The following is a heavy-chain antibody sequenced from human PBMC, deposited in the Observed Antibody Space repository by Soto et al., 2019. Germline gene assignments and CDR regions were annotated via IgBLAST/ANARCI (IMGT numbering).Heavy chain of an antibody. D-gene: IGHD5-12*01. Sequence: PSETLSLTCTVSGGSISSSSYYWGWIRQPPGKGLEWIGSIYYSGSTYYNPSLKSRVTISVDTSKNQFSLKLSSVTAADTAVYYCAGGLEMATTPGGDAFDIWGQGTMVTVSS. V-gene: IGHV4-39*01. J-gene: IGHJ3*02. CDR1: GGSISSSSYY. CDR2: IYYSGST. CDR3: AGGLEMATTPGGDAFDI.